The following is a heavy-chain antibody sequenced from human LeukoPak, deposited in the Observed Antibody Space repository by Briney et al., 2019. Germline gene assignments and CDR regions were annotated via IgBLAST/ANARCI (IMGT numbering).Heavy chain of an antibody. Sequence: LSLTCAASGFTFSSYWMHWVRQAPGKGLVWVSRIKSDGSSTSYADSVKGRFTISRDNAMNSVYLQMNSLRAEDTAVYYCARAKRNGFDIWGQGTMVTVSS. CDR2: IKSDGSST. J-gene: IGHJ3*02. CDR1: GFTFSSYW. CDR3: ARAKRNGFDI. V-gene: IGHV3-74*01.